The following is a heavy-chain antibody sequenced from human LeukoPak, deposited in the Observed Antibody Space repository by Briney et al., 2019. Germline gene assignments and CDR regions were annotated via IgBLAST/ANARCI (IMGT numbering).Heavy chain of an antibody. CDR2: ISGSGGTT. Sequence: PGGSLRLSCAASGFTFSSCAMNWVRQAPGKGLEWVSVISGSGGTTVYADSVKGRFTISRDNSKNTVYLQMNSLRAEDTAVYYCAKDRLGALNWFDPWGQGTLVTVS. CDR1: GFTFSSCA. D-gene: IGHD3-16*01. V-gene: IGHV3-23*01. J-gene: IGHJ5*02. CDR3: AKDRLGALNWFDP.